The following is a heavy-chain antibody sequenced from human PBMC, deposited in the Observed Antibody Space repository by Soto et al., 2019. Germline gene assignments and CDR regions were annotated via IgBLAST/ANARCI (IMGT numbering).Heavy chain of an antibody. Sequence: ASVKVSCKASGYTFTGYGISWVRQAPGQGLEWMGWISAYNGNTNYAQKLQGRVTMTTDTSTSTAYMELRSLRSDDTAVYYCARAYYYDSSGYYYMVLDYWGQGTLVTVSS. CDR3: ARAYYYDSSGYYYMVLDY. V-gene: IGHV1-18*01. J-gene: IGHJ4*02. CDR2: ISAYNGNT. D-gene: IGHD3-22*01. CDR1: GYTFTGYG.